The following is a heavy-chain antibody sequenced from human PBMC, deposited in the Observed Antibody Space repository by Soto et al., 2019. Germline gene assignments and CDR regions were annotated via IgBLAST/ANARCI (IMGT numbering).Heavy chain of an antibody. CDR2: IFPIFNTA. CDR1: GGTFSSYG. CDR3: AGGKHATFGGVTVYDYDGMDV. Sequence: QEQLVQSGAEVKRPGSSVKVSCTASGGTFSSYGFSWVRQAPGQGLEWVGDIFPIFNTANYAQKFQGRATITADESTSTVYRVLSSLGSDDTAVYYCAGGKHATFGGVTVYDYDGMDVWGQGTTVTVSS. D-gene: IGHD3-16*01. J-gene: IGHJ6*02. V-gene: IGHV1-69*01.